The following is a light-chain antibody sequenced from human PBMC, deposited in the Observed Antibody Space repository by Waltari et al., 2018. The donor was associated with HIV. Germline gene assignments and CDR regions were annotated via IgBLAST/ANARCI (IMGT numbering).Light chain of an antibody. CDR3: AAWDDSLNGYV. Sequence: QSVLTQPPSVSEAPRQRVTISCSGSSSNIENNSVNWYQQVPGKAPKLLIYYDDLLSSGVSDRFSGSKSCTSASLAIRGLQSEDEADYYCAAWDDSLNGYVFGSGTKVTVL. CDR2: YDD. V-gene: IGLV1-36*01. CDR1: SSNIENNS. J-gene: IGLJ1*01.